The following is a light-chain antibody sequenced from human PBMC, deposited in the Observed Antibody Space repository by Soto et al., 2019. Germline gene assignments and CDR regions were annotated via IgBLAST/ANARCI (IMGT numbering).Light chain of an antibody. V-gene: IGKV3-20*01. CDR1: HSGSRR. CDR3: QHYGETPIT. CDR2: GAS. Sequence: EIVLTKYPGTRSLSPGGRATLSCRASHSGSRRLAWYQHSPGQSPTPLLSGASMRASGVPVRFSGSGSGTDFTLTISRLEPEDFAVYYCQHYGETPITFGLGTRLEV. J-gene: IGKJ5*01.